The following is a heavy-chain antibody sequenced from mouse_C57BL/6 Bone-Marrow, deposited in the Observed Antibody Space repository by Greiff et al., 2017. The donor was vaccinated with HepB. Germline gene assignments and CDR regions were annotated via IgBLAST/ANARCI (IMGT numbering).Heavy chain of an antibody. D-gene: IGHD2-2*01. CDR1: GYTFTSYW. CDR2: IDPSDSYT. CDR3: ARKGGVRAWFAY. J-gene: IGHJ3*01. Sequence: VQLQQPGAELVMPGASVKLSCKASGYTFTSYWMHWVKQRPGQGLEWIGEIDPSDSYTNYNQKFKGKSTLTVDKSSSTAYMQLSSLTSEDSAVYYGARKGGVRAWFAYWGQGTLVTVSA. V-gene: IGHV1-69*01.